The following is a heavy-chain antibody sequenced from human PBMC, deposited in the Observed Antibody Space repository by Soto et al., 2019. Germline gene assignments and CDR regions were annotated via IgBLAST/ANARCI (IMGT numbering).Heavy chain of an antibody. CDR2: ISWNGAFT. V-gene: IGHV3-9*01. CDR1: GFDFDDHA. J-gene: IGHJ4*02. CDR3: TRDIFRTITTVDF. D-gene: IGHD4-4*01. Sequence: EVQLVESGGGLVQPGRSLRLSCVGSGFDFDDHAMSWVRQAPGKGLEWVSGISWNGAFTGYANSVRGRFTISRDDAKNSLFLQMNSLRPEDTVFYYCTRDIFRTITTVDFWGQGTLVTVSS.